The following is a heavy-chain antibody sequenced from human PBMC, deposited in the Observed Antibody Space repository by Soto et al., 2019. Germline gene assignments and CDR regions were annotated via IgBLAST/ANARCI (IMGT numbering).Heavy chain of an antibody. J-gene: IGHJ3*02. CDR1: GYTFTSYG. CDR3: ARDLRDRQQLGDAFDI. D-gene: IGHD6-13*01. CDR2: ISAYNGNT. V-gene: IGHV1-18*01. Sequence: QVQLVQSGAEVKKPGASVKVSCKASGYTFTSYGISWVRQAPGQGLEWMGWISAYNGNTNYAQKLQGRVTMTTDTSTRTDYMELRSLRSDDTAVYYCARDLRDRQQLGDAFDIWGQGTMVTVSS.